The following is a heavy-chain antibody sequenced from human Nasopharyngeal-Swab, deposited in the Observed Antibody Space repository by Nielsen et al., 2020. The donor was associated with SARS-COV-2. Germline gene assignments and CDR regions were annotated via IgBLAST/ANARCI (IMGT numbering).Heavy chain of an antibody. Sequence: GGSLRLSCAASGFTFSGYAMSWVRQAPGKGLEWVSAISGSGGSKYYEDSVKGRCTISRDNSNNTLYLQMNTLSAEDTAVYFSAKRFAALTTVSNFDYSPQGTLVTVSS. CDR1: GFTFSGYA. CDR3: AKRFAALTTVSNFDY. CDR2: ISGSGGSK. D-gene: IGHD4-17*01. V-gene: IGHV3-23*01. J-gene: IGHJ4*02.